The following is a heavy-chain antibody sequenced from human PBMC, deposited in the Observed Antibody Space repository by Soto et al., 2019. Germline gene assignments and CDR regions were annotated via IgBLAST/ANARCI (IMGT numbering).Heavy chain of an antibody. V-gene: IGHV2-5*02. CDR2: IYWDDDK. J-gene: IGHJ4*02. D-gene: IGHD3-3*01. CDR1: GFSLTTSGVG. CDR3: AHRVLRTVFGLVTTTAIYFDS. Sequence: SGPTLVNPRQTLTLTCTFSGFSLTTSGVGVGWIRQSPGKAPEWLALIYWDDDKRYSPSLKSRLTITKDTSKNQVVLTMADLDPADTATYYCAHRVLRTVFGLVTTTAIYFDSWGQGTPVTVSS.